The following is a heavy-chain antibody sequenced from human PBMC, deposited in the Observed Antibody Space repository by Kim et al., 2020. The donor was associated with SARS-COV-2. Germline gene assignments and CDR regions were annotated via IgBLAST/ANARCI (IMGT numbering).Heavy chain of an antibody. J-gene: IGHJ4*02. D-gene: IGHD3-22*01. CDR3: ARGGGGYYDSSGYYYNFDY. Sequence: SRVTISVDTSKNQFSLKLSSVTAADTAVYYCARGGGGYYDSSGYYYNFDYWGQGTLVTVSS. V-gene: IGHV4-30-2*04.